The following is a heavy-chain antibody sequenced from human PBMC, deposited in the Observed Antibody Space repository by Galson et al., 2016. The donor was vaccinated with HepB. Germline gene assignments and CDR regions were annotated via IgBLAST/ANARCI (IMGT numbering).Heavy chain of an antibody. CDR1: GFTFNIYS. CDR3: VRDYNYGFDV. D-gene: IGHD1-1*01. J-gene: IGHJ3*01. V-gene: IGHV3-48*02. Sequence: SLRLSCAASGFTFNIYSMNWVRQAPGKGLEWVSYIRDSTTIYHADSVKGRFTISRDDAKNSLYLQMNSLRDEETAVYFCVRDYNYGFDVWGQGIMVTVSS. CDR2: IRDSTTI.